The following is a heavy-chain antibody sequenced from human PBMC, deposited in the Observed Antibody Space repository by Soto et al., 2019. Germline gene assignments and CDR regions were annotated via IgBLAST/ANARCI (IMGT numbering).Heavy chain of an antibody. Sequence: SETLSLTCTVSGGSISSYYWSWIRQPPGKGLEWIGYIYYSGSTNYNPSLKGRVTISVDTSKNQFSLKLSSVTAADTAVYYCARAAAAVLDAFDIWGQGTMVTVSS. CDR3: ARAAAAVLDAFDI. CDR2: IYYSGST. CDR1: GGSISSYY. V-gene: IGHV4-59*08. J-gene: IGHJ3*02. D-gene: IGHD6-13*01.